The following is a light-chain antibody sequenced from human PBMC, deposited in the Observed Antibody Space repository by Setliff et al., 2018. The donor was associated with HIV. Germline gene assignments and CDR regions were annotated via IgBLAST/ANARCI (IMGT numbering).Light chain of an antibody. CDR1: SGDVGGYNY. J-gene: IGLJ1*01. Sequence: QSALTQPRSVSGSPGQSVTISRTGTSGDVGGYNYVSWYQQHPGKAPKVMIYDVKNRPSGVSSRFSGSKSGNTASLTISGLQAEDEADYYCSSYAITNTRPFGTGTKVTVL. CDR3: SSYAITNTRP. V-gene: IGLV2-14*03. CDR2: DVK.